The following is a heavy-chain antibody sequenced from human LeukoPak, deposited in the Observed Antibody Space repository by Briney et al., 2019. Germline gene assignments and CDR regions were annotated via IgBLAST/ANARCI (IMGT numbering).Heavy chain of an antibody. D-gene: IGHD2-15*01. CDR3: AKGKWYPDY. V-gene: IGHV3-48*01. CDR1: GFTFTSYS. CDR2: ISSSSSTI. Sequence: GGSLRLSCAASGFTFTSYSMNWVRRAPGKGLEWVSYISSSSSTIYYADSVKGRFTISRDNAKNSLYLQMNSLRADDTAVYYCAKGKWYPDYWGQGILVTVSS. J-gene: IGHJ4*02.